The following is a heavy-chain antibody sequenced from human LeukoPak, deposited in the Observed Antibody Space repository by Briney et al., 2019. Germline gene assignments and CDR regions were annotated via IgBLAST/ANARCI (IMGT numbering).Heavy chain of an antibody. CDR3: AKTTYSSSWYTSS. J-gene: IGHJ4*02. CDR1: VFTFSSYG. D-gene: IGHD6-13*01. CDR2: IRYDGSNK. V-gene: IGHV3-30*02. Sequence: GGSLRLSCAESVFTFSSYGMHWVRQAPGKGREWVAFIRYDGSNKYYADSVKGRFTISRDNSKNTLYLQLNSLRAEDTAVYYCAKTTYSSSWYTSSWGQGTLVTVSS.